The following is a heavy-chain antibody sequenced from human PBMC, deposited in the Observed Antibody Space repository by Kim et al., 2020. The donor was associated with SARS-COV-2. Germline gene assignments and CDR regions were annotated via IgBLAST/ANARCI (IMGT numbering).Heavy chain of an antibody. CDR2: MNPNSGNT. Sequence: ASVKVSCKASGYTFTSYDINWVRQATGQGLEWMGWMNPNSGNTGYAQKFQGRVTMTRNTSISTAYMELSSLRSEDTAVYYCARALSGQWLVYYYGMDVWGQGTTVTVSS. V-gene: IGHV1-8*01. J-gene: IGHJ6*02. CDR3: ARALSGQWLVYYYGMDV. CDR1: GYTFTSYD. D-gene: IGHD6-19*01.